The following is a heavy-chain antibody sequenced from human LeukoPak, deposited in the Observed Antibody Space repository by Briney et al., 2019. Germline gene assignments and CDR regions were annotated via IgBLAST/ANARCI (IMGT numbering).Heavy chain of an antibody. Sequence: SETLSLTCTVSGGSISSGGYYWSWIRQHPGKGLEWIGYIYYSGSTNYNPSLKSRVTISVDTSKNQFSLKLSSVTAADTAVYYCARGGTYYGSGSYYNAPPDYWGQGTLVTVSS. CDR2: IYYSGST. CDR3: ARGGTYYGSGSYYNAPPDY. J-gene: IGHJ4*02. D-gene: IGHD3-10*01. V-gene: IGHV4-61*08. CDR1: GGSISSGGYY.